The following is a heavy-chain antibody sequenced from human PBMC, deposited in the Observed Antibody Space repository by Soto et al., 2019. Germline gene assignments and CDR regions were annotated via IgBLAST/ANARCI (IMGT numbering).Heavy chain of an antibody. J-gene: IGHJ5*02. CDR1: GGSISSSSYY. CDR2: IYYSGST. CDR3: ARAAAAAGTVNPNWFDP. Sequence: SETLSLTCTVSGGSISSSSYYWGWILQPPGKGLEWIGSIYYSGSTNYNPSLKSRVTISVDTSKNQFSLKLSSVTAADTAVYYCARAAAAAGTVNPNWFDPWGQGTLVTVSS. V-gene: IGHV4-39*07. D-gene: IGHD6-13*01.